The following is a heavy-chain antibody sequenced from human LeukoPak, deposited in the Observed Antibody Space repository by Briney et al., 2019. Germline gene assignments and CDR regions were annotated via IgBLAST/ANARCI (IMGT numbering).Heavy chain of an antibody. Sequence: SETLSLTCTVSGGSISSSSYYWSWIRQPPGKGLEWIGYIYYSGSTNYNPSLKSRVTISVDTSKNQFSLKLSSVTAADTAVYYCARSRPSSWYPLYYYYYYMDVWGKGTTVTVSS. CDR1: GGSISSSSYY. J-gene: IGHJ6*03. V-gene: IGHV4-61*01. CDR3: ARSRPSSWYPLYYYYYYMDV. CDR2: IYYSGST. D-gene: IGHD6-13*01.